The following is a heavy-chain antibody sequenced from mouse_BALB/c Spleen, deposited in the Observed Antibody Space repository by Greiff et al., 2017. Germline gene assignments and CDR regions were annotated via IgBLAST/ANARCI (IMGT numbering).Heavy chain of an antibody. D-gene: IGHD2-4*01. CDR1: GYTFTSYT. J-gene: IGHJ4*01. CDR3: AGRRLDHAMDY. Sequence: QVQLQQSAAELARPGASVKMSCKASGYTFTSYTMHWVKQRPGQGLEWIGYINPSSGYTEYNQKFKDKTTLTADKSSSTAYMQLSSLTSEDSAVYYCAGRRLDHAMDYWGQGTSVTVSS. V-gene: IGHV1-4*02. CDR2: INPSSGYT.